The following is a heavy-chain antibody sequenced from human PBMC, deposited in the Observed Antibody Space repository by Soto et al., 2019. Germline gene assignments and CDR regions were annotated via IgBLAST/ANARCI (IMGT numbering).Heavy chain of an antibody. D-gene: IGHD5-18*01. CDR1: GFTFSNYA. CDR2: IIVSGDRT. Sequence: EVQLLESGGGLVQPGGSLRLSCAASGFTFSNYAMRWLRQPPGKGLEWVSAIIVSGDRTYYADSVKGRFTISRDNSKNTLYLQMNSLRAEDSAVYYCVKERSGHSYADSWGQGTLVSVSS. CDR3: VKERSGHSYADS. V-gene: IGHV3-23*01. J-gene: IGHJ4*02.